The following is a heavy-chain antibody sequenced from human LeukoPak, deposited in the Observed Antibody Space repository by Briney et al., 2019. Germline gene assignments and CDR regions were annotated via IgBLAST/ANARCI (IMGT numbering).Heavy chain of an antibody. Sequence: ASVTVSCKASGYTFTGYYMHWVRQAPGQGLEWMGWINPNSGGTNYAQKFQGWVTMTRDTSISTAYMELSRLRSDDTAVYYCARALRLSSGWYDDAFDIWGQGTMVTVSS. CDR3: ARALRLSSGWYDDAFDI. CDR2: INPNSGGT. V-gene: IGHV1-2*04. J-gene: IGHJ3*02. CDR1: GYTFTGYY. D-gene: IGHD6-19*01.